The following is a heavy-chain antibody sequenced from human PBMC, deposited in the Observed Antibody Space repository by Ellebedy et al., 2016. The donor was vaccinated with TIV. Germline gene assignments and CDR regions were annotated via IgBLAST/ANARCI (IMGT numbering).Heavy chain of an antibody. CDR2: IWSNGRDT. D-gene: IGHD6-6*01. J-gene: IGHJ4*02. CDR3: AKDWGPGRSSSGVFDK. CDR1: GFTFRSYG. V-gene: IGHV3-33*06. Sequence: GESLKISXAASGFTFRSYGMHWVRQAPGKGLEWVAVIWSNGRDTFYADSVNGRFTISRDNSKNTLSLQMNSLRVEDTAIYYCAKDWGPGRSSSGVFDKWGQGTLVTVSA.